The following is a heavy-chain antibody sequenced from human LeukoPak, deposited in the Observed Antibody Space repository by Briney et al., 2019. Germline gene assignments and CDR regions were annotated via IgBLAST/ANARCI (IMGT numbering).Heavy chain of an antibody. J-gene: IGHJ4*02. D-gene: IGHD5-18*01. CDR1: GGSISSISYY. Sequence: PSETLSLTCTVSGGSISSISYYWGWIRQPPGKGLEWIGSIYYSGSAYYNPSLKTRVTISVDTSKNQFSLKLRSVTAADTAVYYCARLSIRLWSRRIDYWGEGTVVTVSS. V-gene: IGHV4-39*01. CDR3: ARLSIRLWSRRIDY. CDR2: IYYSGSA.